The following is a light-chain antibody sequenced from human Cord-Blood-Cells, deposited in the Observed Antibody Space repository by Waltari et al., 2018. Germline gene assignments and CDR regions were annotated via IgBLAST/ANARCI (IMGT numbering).Light chain of an antibody. V-gene: IGKV3-20*01. CDR3: QQYGSSPLT. Sequence: EIVLTQSPGTLSLSPGERATLSCRASQSVSSSYLAWYQQKPGQAPRLLIYGASSRATGIPDRFSGSGSATDFTLTINRLEPEDFAVYYCQQYGSSPLTFGGGTKVEIK. J-gene: IGKJ4*01. CDR2: GAS. CDR1: QSVSSSY.